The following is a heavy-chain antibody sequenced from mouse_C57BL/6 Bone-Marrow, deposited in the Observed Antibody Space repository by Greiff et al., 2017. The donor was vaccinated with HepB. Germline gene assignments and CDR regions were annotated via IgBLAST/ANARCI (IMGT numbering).Heavy chain of an antibody. V-gene: IGHV5-9*01. CDR1: GFTFSSYT. CDR2: ISGGGGNT. Sequence: DVKLVESGGGLVKPGGSLKLSCAASGFTFSSYTMSWVRQTPEKRLEWVATISGGGGNTYYPDSVKGRITISRDNAKNTLYLQMSSLRSEDTALYYCASPAMDYWGQGTSVTVSS. CDR3: ASPAMDY. J-gene: IGHJ4*01.